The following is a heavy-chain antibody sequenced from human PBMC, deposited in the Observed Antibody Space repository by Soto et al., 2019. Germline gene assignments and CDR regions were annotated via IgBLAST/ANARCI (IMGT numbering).Heavy chain of an antibody. J-gene: IGHJ4*02. D-gene: IGHD4-17*01. Sequence: PAETLSLTCTVSGSSISPYYWSWIRQPPGKGLEWIGYIYYTGSTKYNPSLKSRVTISLGTSRNQVSLKLSSVTAADTAVHYCTRVGGYYGDYPNFDYWGPGTLLTVSS. CDR3: TRVGGYYGDYPNFDY. CDR2: IYYTGST. CDR1: GSSISPYY. V-gene: IGHV4-59*13.